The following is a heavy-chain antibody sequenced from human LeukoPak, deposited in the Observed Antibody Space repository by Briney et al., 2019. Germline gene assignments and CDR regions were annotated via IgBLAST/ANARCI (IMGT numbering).Heavy chain of an antibody. D-gene: IGHD3-10*01. V-gene: IGHV4-34*01. J-gene: IGHJ3*01. CDR3: ARVDGFGESPLDAFDV. CDR1: GGSTSGYF. CDR2: INHSGST. Sequence: PSETLSLTCDVSGGSTSGYFWSWIRQPPGKGPEWIGEINHSGSTKYIPSLKSRLTISVDTSKNQFSLKLTSVTAADTAGYYCARVDGFGESPLDAFDVWGQGTMVTVSS.